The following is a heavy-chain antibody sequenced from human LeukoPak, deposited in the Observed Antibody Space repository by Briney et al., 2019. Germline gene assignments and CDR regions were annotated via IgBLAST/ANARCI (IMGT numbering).Heavy chain of an antibody. Sequence: GGSLKLSCAASGFTVSNNYMSWVRQAPGKGLEWVSVIYTDGTTYYADSVKGRFTISRDNSKNTLYLQMNSLRAEDTAVYYCARWRVPGYFDYWGQGALVTVFS. J-gene: IGHJ4*02. CDR1: GFTVSNNY. D-gene: IGHD3-10*01. CDR3: ARWRVPGYFDY. V-gene: IGHV3-66*02. CDR2: IYTDGTT.